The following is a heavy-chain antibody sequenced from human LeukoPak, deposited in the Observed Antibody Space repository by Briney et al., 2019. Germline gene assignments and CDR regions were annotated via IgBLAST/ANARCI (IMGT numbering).Heavy chain of an antibody. Sequence: PSETLSLTCSVSGGSITSSLYRWGWLRQPPGKGLEWIGNVFHSGNTYYSPSLQSRVAISVDTSKNQFSLKLTSVTAADTAIYYCARQIVGTSWNYYYSYIDVWGKGTSVSVSS. CDR2: VFHSGNT. V-gene: IGHV4-39*01. CDR3: ARQIVGTSWNYYYSYIDV. CDR1: GGSITSSLYR. D-gene: IGHD1-1*01. J-gene: IGHJ6*03.